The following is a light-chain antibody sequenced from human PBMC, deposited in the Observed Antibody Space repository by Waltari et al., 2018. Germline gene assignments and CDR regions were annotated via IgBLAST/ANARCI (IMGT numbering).Light chain of an antibody. CDR1: SSDVGAYNY. CDR3: NSYTSSSTLV. V-gene: IGLV2-14*01. CDR2: EVS. J-gene: IGLJ2*01. Sequence: QSALTQPASVSGSPGQSITISCTGTSSDVGAYNYVSWYQQHPGRAPKLMIYEVSKRPSGVSTRFSGSKSGNTASLTISGLQAEDEADYYCNSYTSSSTLVFGGGTKLTVL.